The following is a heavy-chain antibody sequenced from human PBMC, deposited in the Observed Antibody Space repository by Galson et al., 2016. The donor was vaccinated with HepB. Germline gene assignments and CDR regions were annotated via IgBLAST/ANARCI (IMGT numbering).Heavy chain of an antibody. Sequence: SETLSLTCTVSGVSISSYYWSWIRQPPGKGLEWIGSIYHSGNTYYSPSLSPSLKSRVTISVDTSKNQFSLKLRSVTAADTAVYYCASHDDSDWDYWGQGTLVTVSP. CDR3: ASHDDSDWDY. V-gene: IGHV4-59*05. D-gene: IGHD3-9*01. CDR2: IYHSGNT. J-gene: IGHJ4*02. CDR1: GVSISSYY.